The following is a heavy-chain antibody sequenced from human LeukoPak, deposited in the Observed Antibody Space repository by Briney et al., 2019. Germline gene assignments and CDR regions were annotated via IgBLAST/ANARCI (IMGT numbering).Heavy chain of an antibody. D-gene: IGHD6-19*01. Sequence: PGGSLRLSCEASGFTFSNYAMSWVRKAPGKGLEWVSAISNGGGSTYHADSVKGRFTISRDNSKNTLYLQMNSLRAEDTAVYYCAKGYSSGWYGNFDYWGQGTLVTVSS. CDR3: AKGYSSGWYGNFDY. CDR1: GFTFSNYA. J-gene: IGHJ4*02. V-gene: IGHV3-23*01. CDR2: ISNGGGST.